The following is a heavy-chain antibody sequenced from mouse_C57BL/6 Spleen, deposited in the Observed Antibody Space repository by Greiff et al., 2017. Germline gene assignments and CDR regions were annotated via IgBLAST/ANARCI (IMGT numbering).Heavy chain of an antibody. J-gene: IGHJ3*01. D-gene: IGHD2-2*01. Sequence: EVQLVESGGDLVKPGGSLKLSCAASGFTFSSYGMSWVRQTPDKRLEWVATISSGDSCTYYPDSVKGRFTFSRDNAKNTLYLQMSSLKSEDTAMYYCARHENGDDAAWFDVWGKGTLVTVSA. CDR1: GFTFSSYG. CDR3: ARHENGDDAAWFDV. CDR2: ISSGDSCT. V-gene: IGHV5-6*01.